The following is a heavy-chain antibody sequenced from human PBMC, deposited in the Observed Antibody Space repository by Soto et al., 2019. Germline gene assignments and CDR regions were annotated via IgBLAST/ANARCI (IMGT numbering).Heavy chain of an antibody. CDR1: GGSISSYY. Sequence: SETLSLTCTVSGGSISSYYWSWIRQPAGKGLEWIGRIYTSGSTNYNPSLKSRVTMSVDTSKNQFSLKLSSVTAADTAVYYCARDRRYNIAAAGTLDYWGQGTLVTVSS. V-gene: IGHV4-4*07. CDR2: IYTSGST. D-gene: IGHD6-13*01. J-gene: IGHJ4*02. CDR3: ARDRRYNIAAAGTLDY.